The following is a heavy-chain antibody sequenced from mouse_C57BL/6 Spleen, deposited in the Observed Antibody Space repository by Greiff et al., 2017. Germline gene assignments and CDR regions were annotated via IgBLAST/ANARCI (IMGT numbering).Heavy chain of an antibody. J-gene: IGHJ2*01. CDR2: INPSTGGT. CDR3: ARLSDGHGDY. V-gene: IGHV1-42*01. CDR1: GYSFTGYY. D-gene: IGHD2-2*01. Sequence: VQLQQSGPELVKPGASVKISCKASGYSFTGYYMNWVKQSPEKSLEWIGEINPSTGGTTYNQKFKAKATLTVDKSSSTAYMQLKSLTSEDSAVYYCARLSDGHGDYWGKGTTLTVSS.